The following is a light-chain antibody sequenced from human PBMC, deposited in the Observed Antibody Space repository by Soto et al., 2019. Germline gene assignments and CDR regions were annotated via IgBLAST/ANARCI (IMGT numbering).Light chain of an antibody. J-gene: IGKJ1*01. CDR1: QSVSSDS. CDR3: QQYGSSPPWT. V-gene: IGKV3-20*01. CDR2: GAS. Sequence: EIVLTQSPATLSMSPGERATLSCRASQSVSSDSLAWYQHKLGQAPRLLIYGASSRATGIPDRFSGSGSGTDFTLTVSRLEPEDFAVYYCQQYGSSPPWTFGQGTKVDIK.